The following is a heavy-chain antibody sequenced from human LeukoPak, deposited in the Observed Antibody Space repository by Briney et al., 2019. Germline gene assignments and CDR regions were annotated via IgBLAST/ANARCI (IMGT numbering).Heavy chain of an antibody. CDR2: ISYDGSNK. CDR1: GFTVSSNE. V-gene: IGHV3-30-3*01. J-gene: IGHJ4*02. CDR3: ARDHALLWFGESIDY. Sequence: GGSLRLSCAASGFTVSSNEMSWVRQAPGKGLEWVAVISYDGSNKYYADSVKGRFTISRDNSKNTLYLQMNSLRAEDTAVYYCARDHALLWFGESIDYWGQGTLVTVSS. D-gene: IGHD3-10*01.